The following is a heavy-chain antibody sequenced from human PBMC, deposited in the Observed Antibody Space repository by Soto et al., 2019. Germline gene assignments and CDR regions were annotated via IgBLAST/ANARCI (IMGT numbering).Heavy chain of an antibody. D-gene: IGHD3-10*01. CDR2: ISPKISGV. J-gene: IGHJ4*02. CDR1: GYTFTDYY. Sequence: ASVKVSCKASGYTFTDYYIQWVRQAPGQGLEYMSWISPKISGVAHAQKFRVGVTMTRETSVNLDYVHLSSLTSDDTAVYFCSRCHRGFRCHRDYWRKGHMVAVSS. CDR3: SRCHRGFRCHRDY. V-gene: IGHV1-2*02.